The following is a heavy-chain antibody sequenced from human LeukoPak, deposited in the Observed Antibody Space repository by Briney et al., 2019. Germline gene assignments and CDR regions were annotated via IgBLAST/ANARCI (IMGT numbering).Heavy chain of an antibody. V-gene: IGHV4-31*03. CDR2: IYYTGTT. J-gene: IGHJ4*02. D-gene: IGHD6-19*01. CDR1: GGSIGSADFY. CDR3: ARSLYRRRTIIAVAGVYYFDY. Sequence: TSETLSLTCTVSGGSIGSADFYWNWVRQPPGKGLESIGSIYYTGTTQYNPSLKSRITISLDMSKNQFSLKLSSVTAADTAVYYCARSLYRRRTIIAVAGVYYFDYWGQGTLVTVSS.